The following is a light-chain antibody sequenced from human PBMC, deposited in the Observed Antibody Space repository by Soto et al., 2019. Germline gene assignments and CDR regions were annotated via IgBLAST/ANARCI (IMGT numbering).Light chain of an antibody. CDR2: GAS. J-gene: IGKJ5*01. V-gene: IGKV3-20*01. CDR1: QSVSSSY. Sequence: EIVLTKYPGTVSLSPGERATVSCLVSQSVSSSYLAWYQQKPGQAPRLLIYGASSRATGIPDRFSGSGSGTDFTLTIIRLEHEDSARYYCQQYGSSPITFGQGTRLEIK. CDR3: QQYGSSPIT.